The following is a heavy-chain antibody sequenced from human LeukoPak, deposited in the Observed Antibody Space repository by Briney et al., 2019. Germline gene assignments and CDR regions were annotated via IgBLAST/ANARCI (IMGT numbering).Heavy chain of an antibody. CDR2: INPSGGST. V-gene: IGHV1-46*01. D-gene: IGHD3-3*01. Sequence: ASVKVSCKASGYTFTSYYMHWVRQAPGQGLEWMGIINPSGGSTSYTQRFQGRVTMTKDTSTTTVYMELSSLGSEDTAVYYCARDHNFWSGYLGASSAFDIWGQGTMVIVSS. J-gene: IGHJ3*02. CDR1: GYTFTSYY. CDR3: ARDHNFWSGYLGASSAFDI.